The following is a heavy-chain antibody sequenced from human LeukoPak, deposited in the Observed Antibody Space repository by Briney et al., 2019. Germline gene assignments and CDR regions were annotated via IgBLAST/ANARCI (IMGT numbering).Heavy chain of an antibody. CDR2: IYYSGST. CDR3: AREVVVITTRWFDP. Sequence: PSETLSLTCTVSGGSISSGGYYWSWIRQHPGRGLEWIGHIYYSGSTYYNPSLKSRVTISVDTSKNQFSLKLSSVTAADTAVYYCAREVVVITTRWFDPWGQGTLVTVSS. V-gene: IGHV4-31*03. CDR1: GGSISSGGYY. D-gene: IGHD3-22*01. J-gene: IGHJ5*02.